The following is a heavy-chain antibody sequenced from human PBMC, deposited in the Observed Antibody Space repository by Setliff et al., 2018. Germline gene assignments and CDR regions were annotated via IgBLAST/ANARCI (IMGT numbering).Heavy chain of an antibody. CDR2: ISVYSGNT. V-gene: IGHV1-18*01. CDR3: ARRPRAVYGSGRRNWFLDY. CDR1: GYTFTNFG. D-gene: IGHD3-10*01. Sequence: ASVKVSCKTSGYTFTNFGISWVRQAPGQGLEWLGWISVYSGNTDYAQNFQGRVTMTADTSTSTAYMELRSLTSDDTAVYYCARRPRAVYGSGRRNWFLDYWGQGTLVTVSS. J-gene: IGHJ4*02.